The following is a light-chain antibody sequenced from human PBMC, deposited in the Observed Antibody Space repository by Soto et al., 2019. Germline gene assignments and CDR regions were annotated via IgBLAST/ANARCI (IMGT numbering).Light chain of an antibody. Sequence: EIVMTQSPSSLSVSPGERXXXXXXASQSVSSNLAWYQQKPGQAPRLLIYGASTRATGIPARFSGSGSGTEFTLTISSLQSEDFAVYYCQQYNNWPRTFGQGTKVDIK. J-gene: IGKJ1*01. CDR3: QQYNNWPRT. V-gene: IGKV3-15*01. CDR2: GAS. CDR1: QSVSSN.